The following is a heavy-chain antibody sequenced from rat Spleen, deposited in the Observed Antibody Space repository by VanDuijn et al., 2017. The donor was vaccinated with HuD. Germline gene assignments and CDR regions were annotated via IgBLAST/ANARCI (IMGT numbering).Heavy chain of an antibody. J-gene: IGHJ2*01. V-gene: IGHV5S10*01. CDR3: VTTYFGYGYFDY. D-gene: IGHD1-9*01. Sequence: EVQLVESGGGLVQPGNSLKLSCAASGFTFSDYAMAWVRQSPEKGLEWVATIVFDSSGVYYRNSVKGRFTLSRDNTRNTLYRQMDGLKSEDTATYYCVTTYFGYGYFDYWGQGVLVTVSS. CDR2: IVFDSSGV. CDR1: GFTFSDYA.